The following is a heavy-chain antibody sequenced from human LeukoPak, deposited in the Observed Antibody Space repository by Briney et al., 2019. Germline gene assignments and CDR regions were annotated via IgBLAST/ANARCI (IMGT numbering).Heavy chain of an antibody. D-gene: IGHD4-17*01. CDR2: IYYSGST. CDR3: ARSVYGDLYYYYSYMDV. J-gene: IGHJ6*03. CDR1: GGSISSYY. Sequence: SETLSLTCTVSGGSISSYYWSWIRQPPGKGLEWIGYIYYSGSTNYNPSLKTRATISVDTSKNQFSLKLSSVTAADTAVYYCARSVYGDLYYYYSYMDVWGKGTTVTVSS. V-gene: IGHV4-59*01.